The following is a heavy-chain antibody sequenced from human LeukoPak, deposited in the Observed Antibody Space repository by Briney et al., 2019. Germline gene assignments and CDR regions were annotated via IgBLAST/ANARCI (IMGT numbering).Heavy chain of an antibody. CDR2: IFSTGST. V-gene: IGHV4-4*07. CDR3: AKKDGDF. CDR1: AGSINTYY. J-gene: IGHJ4*02. Sequence: SETLSLTCTVSAGSINTYYWSWIRQPAGKGLEWIGRIFSTGSTNYNPSLKSRVIMSVDTSRNQLSLKLTSLTAADTAVYYCAKKDGDFWGQGTLVSVSS.